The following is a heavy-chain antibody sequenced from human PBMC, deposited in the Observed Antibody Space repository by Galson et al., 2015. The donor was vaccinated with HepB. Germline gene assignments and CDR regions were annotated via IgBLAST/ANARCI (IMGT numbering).Heavy chain of an antibody. V-gene: IGHV3-72*01. CDR3: ARGGMANYYYYYYGMDV. J-gene: IGHJ6*02. D-gene: IGHD6-13*01. Sequence: SLRLSCAASGFTFSDHYMDWVRQAPGKGLEWVGRTRNKANSYTTEYAASVRGRFTISRDDSKNSLYLQMNSLKTEDTAVYYCARGGMANYYYYYYGMDVWGQGTTATVSS. CDR2: TRNKANSYTT. CDR1: GFTFSDHY.